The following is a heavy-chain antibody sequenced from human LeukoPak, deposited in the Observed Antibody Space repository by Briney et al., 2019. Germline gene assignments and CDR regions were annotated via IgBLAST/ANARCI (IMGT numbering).Heavy chain of an antibody. D-gene: IGHD5-12*01. V-gene: IGHV4-34*01. Sequence: SETLSLTCAVYGGSFSGYYGSWIRQPPGKGLEGIGEINHSGSTNYNPSLKSRVTISVDTSKNQFSLKLSSVTAADTAVYYCARGERSNVDIVATSPFVIFDYWGQGTLVTVSS. CDR1: GGSFSGYY. CDR2: INHSGST. CDR3: ARGERSNVDIVATSPFVIFDY. J-gene: IGHJ4*02.